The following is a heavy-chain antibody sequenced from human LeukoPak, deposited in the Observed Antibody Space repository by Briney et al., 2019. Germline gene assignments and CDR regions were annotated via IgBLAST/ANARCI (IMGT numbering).Heavy chain of an antibody. CDR3: ARVFGQWLAVD. CDR1: GFNFSSYS. Sequence: KAGGSLRLSCAASGFNFSSYSMNWVRQAPGKGLEWVSSISSSSSFRYYADSVKGRFTISRDNAKNSLYLQMNSLRAEDTATYYCARVFGQWLAVDWGQGTPVIVSS. V-gene: IGHV3-21*04. J-gene: IGHJ4*02. D-gene: IGHD6-19*01. CDR2: ISSSSSFR.